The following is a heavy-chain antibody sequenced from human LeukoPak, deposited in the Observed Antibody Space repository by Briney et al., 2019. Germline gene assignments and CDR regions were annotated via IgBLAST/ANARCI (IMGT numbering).Heavy chain of an antibody. J-gene: IGHJ4*02. CDR1: GFTFSSYA. Sequence: PGGSLRLSCAASGFTFSSYAMHWVRQAPGKGLEWVAVISYDGSNKYYADSVKGRFTISRDNAKNSLFLQMNSLRPEDTAVYYCTRRAPSHDFDSWGQGTLVTVSS. V-gene: IGHV3-30*04. CDR3: TRRAPSHDFDS. CDR2: ISYDGSNK.